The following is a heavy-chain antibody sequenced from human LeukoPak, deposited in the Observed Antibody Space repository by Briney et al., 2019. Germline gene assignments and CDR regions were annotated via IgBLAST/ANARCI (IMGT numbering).Heavy chain of an antibody. J-gene: IGHJ4*02. V-gene: IGHV3-11*04. D-gene: IGHD3-3*01. Sequence: GGSLRLSCAASGFTFSDYYMSWIRQAPGKGLEWVSYISSSGSPIYYADSVRGRFTISRDNAKNSLYLQMNSLRAEDTAVYYCANRDFWSGYYYYWGQETLVTVSS. CDR3: ANRDFWSGYYYY. CDR1: GFTFSDYY. CDR2: ISSSGSPI.